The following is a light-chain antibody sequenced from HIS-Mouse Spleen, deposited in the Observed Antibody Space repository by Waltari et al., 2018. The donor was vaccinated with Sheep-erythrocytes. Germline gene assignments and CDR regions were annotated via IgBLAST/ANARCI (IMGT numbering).Light chain of an antibody. CDR3: SSYAGSNNWV. CDR1: SSDVGGYNH. CDR2: EVS. J-gene: IGLJ3*02. Sequence: QSALNQPPSASGSPGQSVTISCTVTSSDVGGYNHLSWYQQHPGKAPKLMIYEVSKRPSGVPDRFSGSKSGNTASLTVSGLQAEDEADYYCSSYAGSNNWVFGGGTKLTVL. V-gene: IGLV2-8*01.